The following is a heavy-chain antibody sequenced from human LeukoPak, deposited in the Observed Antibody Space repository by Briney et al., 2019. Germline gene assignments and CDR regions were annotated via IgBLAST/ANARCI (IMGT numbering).Heavy chain of an antibody. CDR3: ARDQWADSSGYYYASFDY. CDR1: GYTFTGYY. Sequence: ASVKVSCKASGYTFTGYYMHWVRQAPGQGLEWMGGINPNSGGTNYAQKFQGRVTMTRDTSISTAYMELSRLRSDDTAVYYCARDQWADSSGYYYASFDYWGQGTLVTVSS. CDR2: INPNSGGT. D-gene: IGHD3-22*01. J-gene: IGHJ4*02. V-gene: IGHV1-2*02.